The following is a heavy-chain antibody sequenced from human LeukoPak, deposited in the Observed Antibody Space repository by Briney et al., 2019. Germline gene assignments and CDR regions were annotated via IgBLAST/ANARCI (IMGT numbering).Heavy chain of an antibody. Sequence: ASVKVSCKASSYTFTSYGISLVRQAPGQGLEWMGWISAYNGNTNYAQKLQGRVTMTTDTSTSTAYMELRSLRSDDTAVYYCAREKQYSYGYQHFDYWGQGTLVTVSS. J-gene: IGHJ4*02. CDR2: ISAYNGNT. D-gene: IGHD5-18*01. V-gene: IGHV1-18*01. CDR3: AREKQYSYGYQHFDY. CDR1: SYTFTSYG.